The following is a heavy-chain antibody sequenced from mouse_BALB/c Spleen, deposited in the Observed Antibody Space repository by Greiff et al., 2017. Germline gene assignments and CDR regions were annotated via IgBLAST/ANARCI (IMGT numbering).Heavy chain of an antibody. CDR3: ARQFKRDYAMDY. CDR2: ISYDGSN. Sequence: ESGPGLVKPSQSLSLTCSVTGYSITSGYYWNWIRQFPGNKLEWMGYISYDGSNNYNPSLKNRISITRDTSKNQFFLKLNSVTTEDTATYYCARQFKRDYAMDYWGQGTSVTVSS. J-gene: IGHJ4*01. V-gene: IGHV3-6*02. CDR1: GYSITSGYY.